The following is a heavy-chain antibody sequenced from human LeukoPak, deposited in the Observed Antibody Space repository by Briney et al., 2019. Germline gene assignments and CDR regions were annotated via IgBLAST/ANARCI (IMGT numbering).Heavy chain of an antibody. V-gene: IGHV4-39*07. D-gene: IGHD6-13*01. CDR1: GGSISSSSYY. CDR2: IYYSGST. CDR3: ARKTGYSSSWYEVDAFDI. J-gene: IGHJ3*02. Sequence: SETLSLTCTVSGGSISSSSYYWGWIRQPPGKGLEWIGSIYYSGSTYYNPSLKSRVTISVDTSKNQFSLKLSSVTAADTAVYYCARKTGYSSSWYEVDAFDIWGQGTMVTVSS.